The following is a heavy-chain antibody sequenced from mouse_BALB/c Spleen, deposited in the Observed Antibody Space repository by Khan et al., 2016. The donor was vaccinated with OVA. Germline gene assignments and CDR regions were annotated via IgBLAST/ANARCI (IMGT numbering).Heavy chain of an antibody. CDR1: GYTFTTYW. CDR2: INPTSGDT. J-gene: IGHJ2*01. Sequence: QVQLQQSGTELAKPGASVKMSCKASGYTFTTYWMHWVKQRPGQGLEWIGYINPTSGDTNYNEKFKDKVTLSADKSSSTAYMQLSSLTSEDSAIYYCARDRIDYWGQGTTLTVSS. V-gene: IGHV1-7*01. CDR3: ARDRIDY.